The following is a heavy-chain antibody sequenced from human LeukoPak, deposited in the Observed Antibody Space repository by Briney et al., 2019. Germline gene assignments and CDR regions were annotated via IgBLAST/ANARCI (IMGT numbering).Heavy chain of an antibody. CDR3: AKVLRYFDWLLSPPYYFDY. CDR2: ISYDGSNK. CDR1: GFTFSIYN. Sequence: GGSLRLSCAASGFTFSIYNMNWVRQAPGKGLEWVAVISYDGSNKYYADSVKGRFTISRDNSKNTLYLQMNSLRAEDTAVYYCAKVLRYFDWLLSPPYYFDYWGQGTLVTVSS. J-gene: IGHJ4*02. D-gene: IGHD3-9*01. V-gene: IGHV3-30*18.